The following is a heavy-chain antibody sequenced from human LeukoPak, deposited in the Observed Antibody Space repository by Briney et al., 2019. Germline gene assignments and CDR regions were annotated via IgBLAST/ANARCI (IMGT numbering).Heavy chain of an antibody. CDR3: AKSQTDLAWFGELTFYYGMDV. D-gene: IGHD3-10*01. J-gene: IGHJ6*02. CDR1: GFTFSSYA. Sequence: GGPLRLSCAASGFTFSSYAMSWVRQAPGKGLEWVSAISGSGGSTYYADSVKGRFTISRDNSKNTLYLQMNSLRAEDTAVYYCAKSQTDLAWFGELTFYYGMDVWGQGTTVTVSS. CDR2: ISGSGGST. V-gene: IGHV3-23*01.